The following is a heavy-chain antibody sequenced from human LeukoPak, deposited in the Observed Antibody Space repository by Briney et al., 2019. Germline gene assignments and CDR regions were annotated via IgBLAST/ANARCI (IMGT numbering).Heavy chain of an antibody. CDR1: GYTFTGYY. V-gene: IGHV1-2*06. CDR3: ARVGSAYYYDSSGYYGY. Sequence: GASVTVSCKASGYTFTGYYMHWVRQAPGQGLEWMGRINPNSGGTNYAQKFQGRVTMTRDTSISTAYMELSRLRSDDTAVYYCARVGSAYYYDSSGYYGYWGQGTLVTVSS. D-gene: IGHD3-22*01. CDR2: INPNSGGT. J-gene: IGHJ4*02.